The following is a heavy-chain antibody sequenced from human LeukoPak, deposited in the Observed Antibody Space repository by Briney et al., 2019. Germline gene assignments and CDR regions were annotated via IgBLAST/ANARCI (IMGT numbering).Heavy chain of an antibody. V-gene: IGHV3-48*04. CDR3: ARDFPSVVFDY. Sequence: GGSLRLSCAASGFTFSSFAMNWVRQAPGKGLEWVSYISTSSNTIHYADSVKGRFTISRDNAKNSLYLQMNSLRAEDTAVYYCARDFPSVVFDYWGQGTLVTVSS. CDR2: ISTSSNTI. J-gene: IGHJ4*02. CDR1: GFTFSSFA. D-gene: IGHD2-15*01.